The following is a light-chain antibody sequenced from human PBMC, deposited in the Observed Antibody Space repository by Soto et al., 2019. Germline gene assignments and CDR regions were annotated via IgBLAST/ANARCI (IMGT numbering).Light chain of an antibody. CDR3: SSYTASSTAFL. CDR2: DVS. V-gene: IGLV2-14*01. Sequence: QSVLSQPASVSLSPGQSITIPGTGTSSDVGGCNYVYWYQQHPGQARKLMIYDVSYRPSRGSNRFSGSKSGNTASPTIPGLQAEDEADYSSSSYTASSTAFLFGAGTNATVL. J-gene: IGLJ1*01. CDR1: SSDVGGCNY.